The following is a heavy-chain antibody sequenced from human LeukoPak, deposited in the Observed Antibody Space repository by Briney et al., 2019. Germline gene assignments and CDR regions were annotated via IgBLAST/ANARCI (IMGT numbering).Heavy chain of an antibody. Sequence: ASVKVSCKASGYTFTSYGISWVRQAPGQGLECMGWISAYNGNTNYAQKLQGRVTMTTDTSTSTAYMELRSLRSDDTAVYYCASPAVYCSSTSCYAHAFDIWGQGTMVTVSS. CDR2: ISAYNGNT. D-gene: IGHD2-2*01. V-gene: IGHV1-18*01. CDR1: GYTFTSYG. J-gene: IGHJ3*02. CDR3: ASPAVYCSSTSCYAHAFDI.